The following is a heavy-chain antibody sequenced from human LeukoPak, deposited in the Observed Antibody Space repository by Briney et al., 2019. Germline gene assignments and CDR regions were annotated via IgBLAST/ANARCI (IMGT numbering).Heavy chain of an antibody. CDR2: IYSSGSI. V-gene: IGHV4-4*07. J-gene: IGHJ6*03. CDR1: GGSISSYY. CDR3: ARESLPGYYYYMDV. Sequence: SETLSLTCSVSGGSISSYYWSWIRQPAGKGLEWIGRIYSSGSINYNPSLKGRVTMSVDTSKNQFSLKLRSVTAADTAVYYCARESLPGYYYYMDVWGKGTTVTVSS.